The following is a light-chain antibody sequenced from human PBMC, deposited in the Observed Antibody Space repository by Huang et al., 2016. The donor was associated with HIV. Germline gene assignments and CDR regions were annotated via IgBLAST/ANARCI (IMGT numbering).Light chain of an antibody. V-gene: IGKV3-11*01. CDR3: QQRSSSLS. CDR2: NAS. Sequence: EIVLTQSPATLSLSPGEEATLSCRASQNLNTFLAWYQQKPGQAPRLLIYNASNRATGIPPRFSGGWSGTDFNLTISSLKPEDFAIYYCQQRSSSLSFGGGTKVDFK. J-gene: IGKJ4*01. CDR1: QNLNTF.